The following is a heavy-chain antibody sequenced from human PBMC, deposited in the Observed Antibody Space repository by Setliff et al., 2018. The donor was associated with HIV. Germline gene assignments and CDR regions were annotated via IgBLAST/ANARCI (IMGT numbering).Heavy chain of an antibody. CDR3: ARDEVIEVAGDFDN. J-gene: IGHJ4*02. D-gene: IGHD6-19*01. CDR1: GYSFTGYY. CDR2: INPNSGGT. V-gene: IGHV1-2*06. Sequence: ASVKVSCKASGYSFTGYYMHWVRQALGQGLEWMGRINPNSGGTNYAQKFQGRVTMTRDTSISTAYMELSRLRSDDTAVYYCARDEVIEVAGDFDNWGQGTLVTVSS.